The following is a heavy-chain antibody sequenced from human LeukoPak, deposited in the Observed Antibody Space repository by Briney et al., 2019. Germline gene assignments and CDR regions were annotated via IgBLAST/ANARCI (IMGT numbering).Heavy chain of an antibody. Sequence: GGSLRLSCAASGFTFSSYSMNWVRQAPGKGLEWVSYISSSSSTIYYADSVKGRFTISRDNAKNSLYLQMDSLRDEDTAVYYCASGSGYYKEGLDYWGQGTLVTVSS. CDR1: GFTFSSYS. V-gene: IGHV3-48*02. J-gene: IGHJ4*02. D-gene: IGHD3-22*01. CDR2: ISSSSSTI. CDR3: ASGSGYYKEGLDY.